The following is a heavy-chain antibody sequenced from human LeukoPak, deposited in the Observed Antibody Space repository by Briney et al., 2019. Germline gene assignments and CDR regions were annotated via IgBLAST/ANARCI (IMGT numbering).Heavy chain of an antibody. CDR3: ATGGSGDILTAFDY. Sequence: PGGSLRLSCAASGFTFDDYAMHWVRQAPGKGLEWVSLISWDGGSTYYADSVKGRFTISRDNSKNSLYLQMNSLRAEDTALYYCATGGSGDILTAFDYWGQGTLVTVSS. J-gene: IGHJ4*02. CDR2: ISWDGGST. V-gene: IGHV3-43D*03. D-gene: IGHD3-9*01. CDR1: GFTFDDYA.